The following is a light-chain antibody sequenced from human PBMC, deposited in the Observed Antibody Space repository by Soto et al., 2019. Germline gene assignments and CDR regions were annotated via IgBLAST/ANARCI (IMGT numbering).Light chain of an antibody. J-gene: IGLJ1*01. CDR1: SSDVGGYNY. CDR3: SSYAGSGSV. CDR2: EVS. Sequence: QSVLTQPPSASGSPGQSVTISCTGTSSDVGGYNYVSWYQQHPGKAPKLMIYEVSKRPSGVPDRFSGSKSGNTASLTVSGLQAEDEADYYCSSYAGSGSVFGTGPKVTDL. V-gene: IGLV2-8*01.